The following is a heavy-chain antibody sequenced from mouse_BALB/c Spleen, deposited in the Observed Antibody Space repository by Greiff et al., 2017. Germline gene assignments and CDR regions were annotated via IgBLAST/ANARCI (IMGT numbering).Heavy chain of an antibody. CDR1: GFAFSSYD. CDR3: ARHDYYGSSYWFAC. Sequence: EVKLMESGGGLVKPGGSLKLSCAASGFAFSSYDMSWVRQTPEKRLEWVAYISSGGGSTYYPDTVKGRFTISRDNAKNTLYLQMSSLKSEDTAMYYCARHDYYGSSYWFACGGQGTLVTVSA. D-gene: IGHD1-1*01. J-gene: IGHJ3*01. CDR2: ISSGGGST. V-gene: IGHV5-12-1*01.